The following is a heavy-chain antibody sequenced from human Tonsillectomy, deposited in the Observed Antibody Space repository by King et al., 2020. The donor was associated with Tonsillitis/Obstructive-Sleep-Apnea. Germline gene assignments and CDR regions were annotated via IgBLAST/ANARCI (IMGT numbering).Heavy chain of an antibody. CDR1: GFTFSSYD. CDR2: IGTAGDT. CDR3: ARDGGWNAFDI. Sequence: VQLVESGGGLVQPGGSLRLSCAASGFTFSSYDMHWVRQAPGKGLEWVSVIGTAGDTYYPRSVKGRFTISRENAKNSLHLQMNSLRAGDTAVYYCARDGGWNAFDIWGQGTIVTVSS. D-gene: IGHD2-15*01. V-gene: IGHV3-13*01. J-gene: IGHJ3*02.